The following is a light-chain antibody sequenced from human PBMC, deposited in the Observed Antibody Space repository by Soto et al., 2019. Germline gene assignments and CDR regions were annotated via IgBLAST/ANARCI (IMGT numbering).Light chain of an antibody. CDR3: QQANTFPLT. CDR2: DAS. CDR1: QGVGSN. V-gene: IGKV3-15*01. Sequence: IVVTQSPATLSVSPGERVTLSCRASQGVGSNLAWYQQRPGQAPRLLIYDASTRATGIPDRFSGSGSGTDFTLTISSLQSEDFATYYCQQANTFPLTFGGGTKVEIK. J-gene: IGKJ4*01.